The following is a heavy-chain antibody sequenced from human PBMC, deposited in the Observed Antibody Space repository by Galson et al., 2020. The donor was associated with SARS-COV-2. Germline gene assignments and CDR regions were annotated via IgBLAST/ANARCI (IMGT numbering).Heavy chain of an antibody. CDR3: ATAYYYDSSGYYSNQRQLDY. Sequence: ASVKVSCKVSGYTLTELSMHWVRQAPGKGLEWMGGFDPEDGETIYAQKFQGRVTMTEDTSTDTAYMELSSLRSEDTAVYYCATAYYYDSSGYYSNQRQLDYWGQGTLVTVSS. D-gene: IGHD3-22*01. V-gene: IGHV1-24*01. CDR2: FDPEDGET. J-gene: IGHJ4*02. CDR1: GYTLTELS.